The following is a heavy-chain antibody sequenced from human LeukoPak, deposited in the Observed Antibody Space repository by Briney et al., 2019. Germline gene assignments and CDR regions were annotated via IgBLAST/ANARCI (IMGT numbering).Heavy chain of an antibody. Sequence: SETLSLTCAVYGGSFSGYYWSWIRQPPGKGLEWIGEINHSGSTNYNPSLKSRVTISVDTSKNQFSLKLSSVTAADTAVYHCARGGDYVWGSYRYSNWFDPWGQGTLVTVSS. D-gene: IGHD3-16*02. J-gene: IGHJ5*02. CDR3: ARGGDYVWGSYRYSNWFDP. CDR2: INHSGST. CDR1: GGSFSGYY. V-gene: IGHV4-34*01.